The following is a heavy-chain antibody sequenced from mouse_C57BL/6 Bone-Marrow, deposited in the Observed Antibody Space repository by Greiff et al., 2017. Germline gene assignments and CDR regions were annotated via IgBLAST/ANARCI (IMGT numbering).Heavy chain of an antibody. CDR2: IWSGGST. D-gene: IGHD1-1*01. Sequence: VKLQESGPGLVQPSQSLSITCTVSGFSLTSYGVHWVRQSPGKGLEWLGVIWSGGSTDYNAAFISRLSISKDNSKSQVFFKMNSLQADDTAIYYCARTPQYYGSRGYAMDYWGQGTSVTVSS. J-gene: IGHJ4*01. CDR1: GFSLTSYG. CDR3: ARTPQYYGSRGYAMDY. V-gene: IGHV2-2*01.